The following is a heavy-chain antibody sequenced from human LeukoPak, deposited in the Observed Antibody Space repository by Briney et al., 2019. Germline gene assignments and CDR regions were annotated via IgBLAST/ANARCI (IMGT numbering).Heavy chain of an antibody. V-gene: IGHV4-59*01. Sequence: SENLCLTCTVSGGSISSYYWSWIRQPPGKGLEWIGYIYYSGSTNYNPSLKSRVTISVDTSKNQFSLKLSSVTAADTAVYYCARLYSYGWPVFDYWGQGTLVTVSS. D-gene: IGHD5-18*01. CDR2: IYYSGST. CDR1: GGSISSYY. J-gene: IGHJ4*02. CDR3: ARLYSYGWPVFDY.